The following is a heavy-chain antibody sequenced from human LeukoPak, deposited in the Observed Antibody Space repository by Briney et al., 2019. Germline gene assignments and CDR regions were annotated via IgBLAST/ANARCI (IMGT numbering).Heavy chain of an antibody. J-gene: IGHJ4*02. CDR1: GFTFSSYS. CDR3: ARGLGVVGATSRVY. D-gene: IGHD2-15*01. CDR2: ISSSSSTI. Sequence: GGSLRLSRAASGFTFSSYSMNWVRQAPGKGLEWVSYISSSSSTIYYADSVKGRFTISRDNAKNSLYLQMNSLRDEDTAVYYCARGLGVVGATSRVYWGQGTLVTVSS. V-gene: IGHV3-48*02.